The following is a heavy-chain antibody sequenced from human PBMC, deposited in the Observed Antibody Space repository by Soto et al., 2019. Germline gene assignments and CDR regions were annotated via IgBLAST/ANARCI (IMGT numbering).Heavy chain of an antibody. Sequence: PSETLSLTCAVSGGSISSGGYSWSWIRQPPEKGLEWIGYIYHSGSTYYNPSLKSRVTISVDRSKNQFSVKLSSVTAADTAVYYCARDYCGLFDYWGQGTLVTVSS. CDR1: GGSISSGGYS. V-gene: IGHV4-30-2*01. D-gene: IGHD5-12*01. CDR2: IYHSGST. J-gene: IGHJ4*02. CDR3: ARDYCGLFDY.